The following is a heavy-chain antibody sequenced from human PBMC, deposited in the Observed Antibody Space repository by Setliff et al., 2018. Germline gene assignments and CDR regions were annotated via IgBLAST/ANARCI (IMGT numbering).Heavy chain of an antibody. CDR3: ARADHLVTTTFDY. D-gene: IGHD4-17*01. V-gene: IGHV7-4-1*02. CDR1: GYSLSNYV. Sequence: ASVKVSCKASGYSLSNYVMNWVRQAPGQGLEWMGWINTKTGDPSYAQGYTGRFTFSLDTSDSTTYLDISTLKAEDTATYFCARADHLVTTTFDYWGQGTLVTVSS. CDR2: INTKTGDP. J-gene: IGHJ4*01.